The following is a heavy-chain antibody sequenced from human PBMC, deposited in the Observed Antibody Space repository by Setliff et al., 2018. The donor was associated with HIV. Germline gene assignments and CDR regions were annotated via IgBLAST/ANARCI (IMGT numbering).Heavy chain of an antibody. J-gene: IGHJ5*02. Sequence: SETLSLTCTVSGGSISSSYWSWIRQPAGKGLEWIGRIYTSGSSNNYNPSLKSRVTMSVDTSKNQFSLKLSSVTAADTAMYYCAREDASGSARRFDPWGQGTLVTVS. CDR1: GGSISSSY. CDR3: AREDASGSARRFDP. D-gene: IGHD3-10*01. V-gene: IGHV4-4*07. CDR2: IYTSGSSN.